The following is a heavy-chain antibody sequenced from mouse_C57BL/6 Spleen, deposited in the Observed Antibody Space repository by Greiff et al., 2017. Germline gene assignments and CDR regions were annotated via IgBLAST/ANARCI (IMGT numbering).Heavy chain of an antibody. J-gene: IGHJ1*03. CDR1: GFTFSSYT. CDR2: ISGGGGNT. V-gene: IGHV5-9*01. Sequence: EVKVVESGGGLVKPGGSLKLSCAASGFTFSSYTMSWVRQTPEKRLEWVATISGGGGNTYYPDSVKGRFTISRDNAKNTLYLQMSSLRSEDTALYYCARRGGNYPYWYFDVWGTGTTVTVSS. CDR3: ARRGGNYPYWYFDV. D-gene: IGHD2-1*01.